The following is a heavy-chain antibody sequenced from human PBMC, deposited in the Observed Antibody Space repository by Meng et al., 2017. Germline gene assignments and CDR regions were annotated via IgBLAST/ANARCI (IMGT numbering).Heavy chain of an antibody. J-gene: IGHJ4*02. V-gene: IGHV3-9*03. D-gene: IGHD3-10*01. CDR2: ISWNSGSI. CDR1: GFTFDDYA. Sequence: SLKISCAASGFTFDDYAMHWVRQAPGKGLEWVSGISWNSGSIGYADSVKGRFTISRDNAKNSLYLQMNSLRAEDMALYYCARAYYYYGSGSYRYPLVFGGWGQGTLVTVSS. CDR3: ARAYYYYGSGSYRYPLVFGG.